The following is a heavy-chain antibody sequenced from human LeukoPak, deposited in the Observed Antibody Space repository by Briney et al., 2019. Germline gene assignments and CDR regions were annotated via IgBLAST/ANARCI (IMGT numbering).Heavy chain of an antibody. CDR1: GFILSSYA. CDR2: ISGSGTST. V-gene: IGHV3-23*01. D-gene: IGHD6-6*01. Sequence: QSGGSLRLSCAASGFILSSYAMTWVRQTPGKGLEWISGISGSGTSTYYADSVKGRFTISRDNSEKTLHLQMNSLRVEDTATYYCAGYSSSKPIDYWGQGTLVTVSS. CDR3: AGYSSSKPIDY. J-gene: IGHJ4*02.